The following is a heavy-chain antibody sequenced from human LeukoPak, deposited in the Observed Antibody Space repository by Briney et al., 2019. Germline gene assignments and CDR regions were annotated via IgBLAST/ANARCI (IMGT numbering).Heavy chain of an antibody. CDR2: INSDGSST. Sequence: GGSLRLSCAASGFTFSSYWMHWVRQAPGKGLVWVSRINSDGSSTSYADSVKGRFTTSRDNAKNTLYLQMNSLRAEDTAVYYCARGHYDFWSGYYYYYYYMDVWGKGTTVTVSS. V-gene: IGHV3-74*01. CDR3: ARGHYDFWSGYYYYYYYMDV. CDR1: GFTFSSYW. D-gene: IGHD3-3*01. J-gene: IGHJ6*03.